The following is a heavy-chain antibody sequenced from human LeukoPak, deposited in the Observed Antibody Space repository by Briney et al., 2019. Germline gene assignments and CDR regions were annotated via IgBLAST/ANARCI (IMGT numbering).Heavy chain of an antibody. CDR2: IGTTGTAT. V-gene: IGHV3-23*01. CDR1: GFTFGDYV. J-gene: IGHJ4*02. Sequence: PGGSLKLSCAASGFTFGDYVMNWVRQAPGKGLEWVSVIGTTGTATYYAGFVKGRFTISRDNSKSTVYLQMNSLSVDDTAVYYCGRYLDVSVGGSDYWGRGTLVNVSS. CDR3: GRYLDVSVGGSDY. D-gene: IGHD1-26*01.